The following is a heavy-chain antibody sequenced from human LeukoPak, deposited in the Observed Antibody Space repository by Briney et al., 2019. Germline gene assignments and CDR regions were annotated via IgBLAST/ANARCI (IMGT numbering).Heavy chain of an antibody. CDR1: GGSFSGYY. Sequence: SETLSLTCAVYGGSFSGYYWSWIRQPPGKGLEWIGEINHSGSTNYNPSLKSRVTISVDTSQNQFSLKLSSVTAADTAVYYCARLAARVYWGQGTLVTVSS. V-gene: IGHV4-34*01. J-gene: IGHJ4*02. CDR3: ARLAARVY. CDR2: INHSGST. D-gene: IGHD2-15*01.